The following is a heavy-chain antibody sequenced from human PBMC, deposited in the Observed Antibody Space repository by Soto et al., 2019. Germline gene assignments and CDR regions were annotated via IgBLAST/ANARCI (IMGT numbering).Heavy chain of an antibody. J-gene: IGHJ4*02. D-gene: IGHD1-20*01. CDR1: GFTFSRYA. V-gene: IGHV3-23*01. CDR3: AKFRLTGTLQSHFDY. CDR2: ISSSGGST. Sequence: EVQLLESGGDLVQPGGSLRLSCAASGFTFSRYAMTWVRQAPGKGLEWVSGISSSGGSTYYADSVKGRFTISRDNSNDTLYLQMSSLRAEDTAVYYCAKFRLTGTLQSHFDYWGQGTQVTVSS.